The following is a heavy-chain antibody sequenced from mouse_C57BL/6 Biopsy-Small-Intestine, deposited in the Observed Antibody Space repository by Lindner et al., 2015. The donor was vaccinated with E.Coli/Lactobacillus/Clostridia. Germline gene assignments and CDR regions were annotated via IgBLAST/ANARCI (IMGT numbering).Heavy chain of an antibody. J-gene: IGHJ3*01. CDR1: GYSFTGYY. Sequence: QLQESGPELVKPGASVKISCKASGYSFTGYYMNWVKQSPEKSLEWIGEINPSTGGTIYNQKFTAKATLTVDKSSTTAYMQLKSLTSEDSAVYYCARSFDYGSSYKAWFAYWGQGTLVTVSA. CDR3: ARSFDYGSSYKAWFAY. V-gene: IGHV1-42*01. D-gene: IGHD1-1*01. CDR2: INPSTGGT.